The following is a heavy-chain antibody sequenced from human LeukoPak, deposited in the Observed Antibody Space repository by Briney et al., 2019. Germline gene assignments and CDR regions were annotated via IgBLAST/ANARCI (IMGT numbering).Heavy chain of an antibody. CDR1: GGSISSYY. J-gene: IGHJ6*03. CDR3: ARGPIVVVPAALARRNYYYYMDV. CDR2: IYTSGST. D-gene: IGHD2-2*01. Sequence: PSETLSLTCTVSGGSISSYYWSWLRQPAGKGLEWIGRIYTSGSTNYNSSLKSRVTMSVDTSKNQFSLKLSSVTAADTAVYYCARGPIVVVPAALARRNYYYYMDVWGKGTTVTVSS. V-gene: IGHV4-4*07.